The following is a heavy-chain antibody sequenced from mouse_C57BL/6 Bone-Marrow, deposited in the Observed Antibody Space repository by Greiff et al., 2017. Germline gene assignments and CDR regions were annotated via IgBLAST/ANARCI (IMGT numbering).Heavy chain of an antibody. D-gene: IGHD4-1*01. CDR3: ARSGPLGRSCDY. J-gene: IGHJ2*02. CDR2: IYPTSGRT. Sequence: QVQLQQPGAELVKPGASVKMSCKASGYTFTSYWITWVKQRPGQGLEWIGDIYPTSGRTYYKEKFKSKAILTVDTSSNTAYLQLSSLTSEDSAVFYCARSGPLGRSCDYWGKGTSLTISS. V-gene: IGHV1-55*01. CDR1: GYTFTSYW.